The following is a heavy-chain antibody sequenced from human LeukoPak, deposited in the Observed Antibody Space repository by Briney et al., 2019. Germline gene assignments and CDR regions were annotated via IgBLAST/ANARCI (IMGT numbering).Heavy chain of an antibody. CDR2: IYHSGST. CDR1: GYSISSGYY. J-gene: IGHJ4*02. Sequence: SSETLSLTCAVSGYSISSGYYWGWIRQPPGKGLEWIGSIYHSGSTYYNPSLKSRVTISVDTSKNQFSLKLSSVTAADTAVYYCARGGEYCSSTSCYGRFDYWGQGTLVTVSS. D-gene: IGHD2-2*01. CDR3: ARGGEYCSSTSCYGRFDY. V-gene: IGHV4-38-2*01.